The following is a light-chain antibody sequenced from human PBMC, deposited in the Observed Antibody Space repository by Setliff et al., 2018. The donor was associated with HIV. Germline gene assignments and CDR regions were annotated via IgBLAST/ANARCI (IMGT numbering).Light chain of an antibody. CDR3: SSSTTDTSDV. CDR2: HVS. CDR1: SNDIASSDY. J-gene: IGLJ1*01. V-gene: IGLV2-14*03. Sequence: QSALTQPASVSGSPGQSITISCTGTSNDIASSDYVSWYQQHLGKAPKLIIYHVSHRPSGVSHRFSALKSGHTASLTISGLQADDEADYYCSSSTTDTSDVFGTGTKVTVL.